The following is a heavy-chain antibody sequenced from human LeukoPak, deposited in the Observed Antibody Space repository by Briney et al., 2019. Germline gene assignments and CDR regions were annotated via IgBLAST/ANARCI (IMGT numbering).Heavy chain of an antibody. D-gene: IGHD2-15*01. J-gene: IGHJ6*02. CDR2: ISSSSSTI. Sequence: PGGSLRLSCAASGFTFSSYSMNWVRQAPGKGLEWVSYISSSSSTIYYADSVKGRFTISRDNAKNSLYLQMNSLRDEDTAVYYCARVWLARYCSGGSCYYYYYGMDVWGQGTTVTVSS. V-gene: IGHV3-48*02. CDR3: ARVWLARYCSGGSCYYYYYGMDV. CDR1: GFTFSSYS.